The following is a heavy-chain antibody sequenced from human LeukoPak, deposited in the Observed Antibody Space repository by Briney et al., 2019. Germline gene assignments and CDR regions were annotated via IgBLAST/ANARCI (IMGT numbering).Heavy chain of an antibody. V-gene: IGHV4-39*01. CDR3: ARAGYCSGGSCYSEENYYYGMDV. Sequence: PSETLSLTCTVSGGSISRTNYYWGWIRQPPGKGLEWIGSIYYSGNTYYNPSLKSRVTISVDTSKNQFSLKLRSVTAADTAVYYCARAGYCSGGSCYSEENYYYGMDVWGQGTTVTVSS. CDR1: GGSISRTNYY. J-gene: IGHJ6*02. CDR2: IYYSGNT. D-gene: IGHD2-15*01.